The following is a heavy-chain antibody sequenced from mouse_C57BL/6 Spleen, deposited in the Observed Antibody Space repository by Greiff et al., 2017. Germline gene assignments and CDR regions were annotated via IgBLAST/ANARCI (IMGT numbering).Heavy chain of an antibody. Sequence: QVQLQQSGAELVKPGASVKLSCKASGYTFTSYWMQWVKQRPGQGLEWIGEIDPSDSYTNYNQKFKGKATLTVDTSSSTAYMQLSSLTSEDSAVYYCARRGLLYFDYWGQGTTLTVSS. CDR3: ARRGLLYFDY. V-gene: IGHV1-50*01. J-gene: IGHJ2*01. CDR1: GYTFTSYW. D-gene: IGHD1-1*01. CDR2: IDPSDSYT.